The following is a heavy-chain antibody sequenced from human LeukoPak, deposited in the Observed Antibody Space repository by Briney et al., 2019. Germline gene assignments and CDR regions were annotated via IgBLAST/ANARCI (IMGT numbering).Heavy chain of an antibody. CDR2: ISYDGCNK. CDR3: AKVRRYGSGSYYMDV. J-gene: IGHJ6*03. D-gene: IGHD3-10*01. Sequence: GGSLRLSCAASGFTFSSYAMHWVRQAPGKEREGVAVISYDGCNKYSADSVKGRFTISRDNSKNTLYLQMNSLRAEDTAVYYCAKVRRYGSGSYYMDVWGKGTTVTISS. CDR1: GFTFSSYA. V-gene: IGHV3-30*04.